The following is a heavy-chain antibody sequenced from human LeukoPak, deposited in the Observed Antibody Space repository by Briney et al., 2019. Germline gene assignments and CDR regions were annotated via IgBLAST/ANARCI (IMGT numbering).Heavy chain of an antibody. CDR1: GGTFSSYA. CDR2: IIPIFGTA. V-gene: IGHV1-69*13. Sequence: VASVKVSCKASGGTFSSYAISWVRQAPGQGLEWMGGIIPIFGTANYAQKFQGRVTITADESTSTAYMELSSLRSEDTAVYYCARLIRYYYYGMDVWGQGTTVTVSS. CDR3: ARLIRYYYYGMDV. J-gene: IGHJ6*02.